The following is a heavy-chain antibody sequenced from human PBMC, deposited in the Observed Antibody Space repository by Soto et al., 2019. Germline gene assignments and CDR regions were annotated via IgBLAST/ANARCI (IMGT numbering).Heavy chain of an antibody. CDR2: IIPIFGTA. J-gene: IGHJ4*02. V-gene: IGHV1-69*06. CDR3: ARTSKYYDILTGYYVGNYFDY. CDR1: GGPFSSYA. Sequence: GASVKVSCKASGGPFSSYAISWVRQAPGQGLEWMGGIIPIFGTANYAQKLQGRVTITADKSTSTAYMELSSLRSEDTAVYYCARTSKYYDILTGYYVGNYFDYWGQGTLVTVSS. D-gene: IGHD3-9*01.